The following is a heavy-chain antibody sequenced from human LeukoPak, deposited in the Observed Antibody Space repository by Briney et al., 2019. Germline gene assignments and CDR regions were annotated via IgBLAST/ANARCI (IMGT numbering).Heavy chain of an antibody. CDR1: GGSISSSSYY. J-gene: IGHJ4*02. V-gene: IGHV4-39*01. CDR2: IYYSGST. Sequence: PSETLSLTCTVSGGSISSSSYYWGWIRQPPGKGLGWIGSIYYSGSTYYNPSLKSRVTISVDTSKNQFSLKLSSVTAADTAVYYCARLLHPRPHWGGGVTPLAGPFDYWGQGTLVTVSS. CDR3: ARLLHPRPHWGGGVTPLAGPFDY. D-gene: IGHD3-16*01.